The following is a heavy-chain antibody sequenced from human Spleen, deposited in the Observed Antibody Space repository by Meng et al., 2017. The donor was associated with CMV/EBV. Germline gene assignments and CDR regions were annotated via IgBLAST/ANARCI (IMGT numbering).Heavy chain of an antibody. Sequence: GESLKISCAASGFTFSSYGMHWVRQAPGKGLEWVAFIRYDGSNKYYADSVKGRFTISRDNSKNTLYLQMNSLRAEDTAVYYCARERRQYRVVGELLGDDALDIWGQGTMVTVSS. J-gene: IGHJ3*02. CDR3: ARERRQYRVVGELLGDDALDI. D-gene: IGHD1-26*01. CDR2: IRYDGSNK. CDR1: GFTFSSYG. V-gene: IGHV3-30*02.